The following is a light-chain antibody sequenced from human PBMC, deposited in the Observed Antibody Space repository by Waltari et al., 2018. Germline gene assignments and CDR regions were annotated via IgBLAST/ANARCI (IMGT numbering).Light chain of an antibody. CDR1: SSDIGGYDY. V-gene: IGLV2-14*03. CDR2: DVS. Sequence: HSALTQPASVSGSPGQSITISCTGTSSDIGGYDYVSWYQQHPGKAPKLMIYDVSKRPSGVSNRFSASKSGDTASLTSSGLQTEDEADYYCSSYTSISTSVIFGGGTKVTVL. CDR3: SSYTSISTSVI. J-gene: IGLJ2*01.